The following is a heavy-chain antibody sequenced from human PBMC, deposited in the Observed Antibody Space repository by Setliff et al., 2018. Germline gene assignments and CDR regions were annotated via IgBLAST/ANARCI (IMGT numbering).Heavy chain of an antibody. Sequence: SETLSLTCTVSGGSISSGSYYWSWIRQPAGKGLEWIGHIYSSGSTNYNPSLKSRVTISVDRSKNQFSLKLSSVIAADTAVYYCARDLYSSSSGGFYYYYYYMDVWGKGTTVT. V-gene: IGHV4-61*09. CDR1: GGSISSGSYY. CDR3: ARDLYSSSSGGFYYYYYYMDV. J-gene: IGHJ6*03. CDR2: IYSSGST. D-gene: IGHD6-6*01.